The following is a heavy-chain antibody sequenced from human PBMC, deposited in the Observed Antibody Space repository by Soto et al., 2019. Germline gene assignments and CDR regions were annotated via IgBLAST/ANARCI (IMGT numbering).Heavy chain of an antibody. CDR1: GFTVSSNF. J-gene: IGHJ4*02. D-gene: IGHD4-17*01. CDR2: IYSDGST. Sequence: EVQLVVSGGGLVQPGGSLRLSCAASGFTVSSNFMSWVRQAPGKGLEWVSIIYSDGSTYYADSVKGRFTISRDNSKNTLYLQMNSLRADDAAVYYCASRRNPYGAYDYWGQGTLVSVCS. V-gene: IGHV3-66*01. CDR3: ASRRNPYGAYDY.